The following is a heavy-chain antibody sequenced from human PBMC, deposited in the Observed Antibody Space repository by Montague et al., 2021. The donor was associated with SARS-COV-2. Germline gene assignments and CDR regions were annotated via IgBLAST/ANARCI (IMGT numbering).Heavy chain of an antibody. J-gene: IGHJ4*02. CDR3: ARGGRAYCRGGSCYFVFDY. V-gene: IGHV4-31*03. CDR2: IYYTGSS. D-gene: IGHD2-15*01. CDR1: GDSISSSAYY. Sequence: TLSLTCTVSGDSISSSAYYWSWIRQHPGKGLEWIGYIYYTGSSYYNPTLRSRLAISVDTSKNQFSLKLNSVTAAETAVYYCARGGRAYCRGGSCYFVFDYWGQGTLVTVSS.